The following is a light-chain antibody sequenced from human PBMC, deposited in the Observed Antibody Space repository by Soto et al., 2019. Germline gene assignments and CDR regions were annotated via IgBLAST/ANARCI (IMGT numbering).Light chain of an antibody. CDR3: AAWDDSLNGSYV. CDR2: SNN. J-gene: IGLJ1*01. Sequence: QSVLTQPPSASGTPGQRVTISCSGSSSNIGSNTVNWYQQLPGTAPKLLIYSNNQRPSGVPDRFSGSKSGTAASLAIRGLQSEDEGDYYCAAWDDSLNGSYVFGTGTQLTVL. CDR1: SSNIGSNT. V-gene: IGLV1-44*01.